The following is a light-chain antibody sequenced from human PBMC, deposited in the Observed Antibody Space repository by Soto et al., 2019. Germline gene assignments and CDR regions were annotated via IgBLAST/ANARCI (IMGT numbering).Light chain of an antibody. CDR1: QSLLYSSNNKNS. Sequence: DIVMTQSPDSLAVSLGERATFNCKSSQSLLYSSNNKNSLAWYQQKPGQPPNLLIYWASTRESGVPDRFSGRGSGTDFTLTISSLQAEDVAIYYCQQYYTTPYSFGQGTKLEIK. CDR2: WAS. V-gene: IGKV4-1*01. CDR3: QQYYTTPYS. J-gene: IGKJ2*01.